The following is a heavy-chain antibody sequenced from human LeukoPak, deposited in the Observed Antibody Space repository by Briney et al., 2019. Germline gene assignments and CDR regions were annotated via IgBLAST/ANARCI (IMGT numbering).Heavy chain of an antibody. CDR3: ASSSSSWPQFDP. CDR2: IYYSGST. V-gene: IGHV4-30-4*01. J-gene: IGHJ5*02. Sequence: SETLSLTCTVSGGSISSGDYYWSWIRQPPGKGLEWIGYIYYSGSTYYSPSLKSRVTISVDTSKNQFSLKLSSVTAADTAVYYCASSSSSWPQFDPWGQGTLVTVSS. CDR1: GGSISSGDYY. D-gene: IGHD6-13*01.